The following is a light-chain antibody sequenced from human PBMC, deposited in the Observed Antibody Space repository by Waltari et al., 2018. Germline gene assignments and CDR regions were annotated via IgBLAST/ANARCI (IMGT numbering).Light chain of an antibody. V-gene: IGKV3-11*01. CDR3: QQRSNWL. J-gene: IGKJ4*01. CDR2: DAS. Sequence: EIVLTPSPATLSLSPGERATLSCRASQSVSSYLAWYQQKPGQAPRLLIYDASNRATGIPARFSGSGSGTDFTLTISSLEPEDFAVYYCQQRSNWLFGGGTKVEIK. CDR1: QSVSSY.